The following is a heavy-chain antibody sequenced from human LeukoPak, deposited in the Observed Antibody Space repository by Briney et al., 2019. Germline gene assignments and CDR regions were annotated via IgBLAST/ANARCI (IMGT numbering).Heavy chain of an antibody. Sequence: RGESLKISCKGSGYSFTSYWIGWVRETPGKGREWRGIIYSCVSDTRYSTPFQGRDTLSADKPLSTASPQWRTLSASDTAMYLCSRFKDELGEDIVDYWGQGTLVTVSS. D-gene: IGHD2-15*01. CDR3: SRFKDELGEDIVDY. V-gene: IGHV5-51*01. J-gene: IGHJ4*02. CDR1: GYSFTSYW. CDR2: IYSCVSDT.